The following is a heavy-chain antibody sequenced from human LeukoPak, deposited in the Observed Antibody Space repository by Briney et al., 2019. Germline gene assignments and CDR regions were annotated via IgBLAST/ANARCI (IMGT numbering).Heavy chain of an antibody. CDR3: AKDVDYGDYEEDYYYMDV. V-gene: IGHV3-23*01. D-gene: IGHD4-17*01. CDR2: ISGSGGST. CDR1: GFTFSSYA. Sequence: PGGSLRLSCAASGFTFSSYAMSWVRQAPGKGLEWVSAISGSGGSTYYADSVKGRFTISRDNSKNTLYLQMNSLRAEDTAVYYCAKDVDYGDYEEDYYYMDVWGKGTTVTVSS. J-gene: IGHJ6*03.